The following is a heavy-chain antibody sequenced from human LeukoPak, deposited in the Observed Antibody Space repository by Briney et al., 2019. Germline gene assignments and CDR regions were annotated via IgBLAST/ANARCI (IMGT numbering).Heavy chain of an antibody. V-gene: IGHV3-23*01. CDR1: GFTFSNYA. Sequence: GGSLRLSCTASGFTFSNYAMTWVRQAPGKGLEWVSSISGSGGSTRYADSVNGRFTLSRDNSKNTLYLQMNSLRAEDTAVYYCARDRMGFGEFLSGYWGQGTLVTVSS. D-gene: IGHD3-10*01. CDR3: ARDRMGFGEFLSGY. J-gene: IGHJ4*02. CDR2: ISGSGGST.